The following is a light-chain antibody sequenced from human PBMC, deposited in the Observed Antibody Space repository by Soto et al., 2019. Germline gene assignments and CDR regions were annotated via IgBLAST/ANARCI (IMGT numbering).Light chain of an antibody. CDR1: QSVSSN. CDR2: AAS. Sequence: EIVMTQSPATLSVSPGERATLSCRASQSVSSNLAWYQQKPGQAPRLLIYAASTRATVIPARFSGSGSGTEFTLTISSLQSEDFAVYYCQQYNNWPVTFGQGTKVDIK. CDR3: QQYNNWPVT. V-gene: IGKV3-15*01. J-gene: IGKJ1*01.